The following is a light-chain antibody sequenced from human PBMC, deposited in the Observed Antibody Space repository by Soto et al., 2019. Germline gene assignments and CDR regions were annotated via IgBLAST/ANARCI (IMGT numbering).Light chain of an antibody. CDR1: QGISTY. V-gene: IGKV1-39*01. CDR3: QQSYSTTWT. Sequence: DIQMTQSPSSLSESAGDRVTITCRASQGISTYLNWYQQKPGKAPKLLIYAASSLQSGVPSRFSGSGSETDFTLTISSLQPEDFATYSWQQSYSTTWTFGQGTKVEIQ. J-gene: IGKJ1*01. CDR2: AAS.